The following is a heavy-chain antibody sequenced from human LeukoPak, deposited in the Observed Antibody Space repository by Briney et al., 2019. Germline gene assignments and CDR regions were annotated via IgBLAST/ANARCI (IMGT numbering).Heavy chain of an antibody. CDR2: IWYDGSNK. V-gene: IGHV3-33*06. Sequence: GGSLRLSCAASGFTFSSYGMHWVRQAPGKGLEWVAVIWYDGSNKYYADSVKGRFTISRDNSKNTLYLQMNSLRAEDTVVYYCAKDSYYYDSSGYYGNWGQGTLVTVSS. J-gene: IGHJ4*02. CDR1: GFTFSSYG. CDR3: AKDSYYYDSSGYYGN. D-gene: IGHD3-22*01.